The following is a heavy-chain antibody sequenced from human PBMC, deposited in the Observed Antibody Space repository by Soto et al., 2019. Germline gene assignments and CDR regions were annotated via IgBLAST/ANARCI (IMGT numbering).Heavy chain of an antibody. J-gene: IGHJ4*02. D-gene: IGHD2-15*01. V-gene: IGHV3-21*01. CDR3: ARDCSGGSCYSFGFIY. CDR1: GFTFNSYA. CDR2: ISSSSSYI. Sequence: PGGSLRLSCAASGFTFNSYAMSWVRQAPGKGLEWVSSISSSSSYIYYADSVKGRFTISRDNAKNSLYLRMNSLRAEDTAVYYCARDCSGGSCYSFGFIYWGQGTLVTVSS.